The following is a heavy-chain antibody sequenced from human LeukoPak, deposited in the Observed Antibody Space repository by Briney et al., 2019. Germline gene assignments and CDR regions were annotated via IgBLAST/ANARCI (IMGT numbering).Heavy chain of an antibody. Sequence: GESLKISCKGSGYSFTSYWIGWVRQMPGKGLEWMGIIYPGDSDTRYSPSFQGQVTISADKSISTAYLQWSSLKASDTAMYYCATSIGGATTDDAFDIWGQGTMVTVSS. CDR1: GYSFTSYW. V-gene: IGHV5-51*01. D-gene: IGHD1-26*01. CDR2: IYPGDSDT. CDR3: ATSIGGATTDDAFDI. J-gene: IGHJ3*02.